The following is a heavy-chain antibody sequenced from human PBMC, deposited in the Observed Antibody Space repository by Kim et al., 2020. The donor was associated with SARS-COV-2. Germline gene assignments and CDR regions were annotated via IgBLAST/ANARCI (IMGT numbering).Heavy chain of an antibody. Sequence: SETLSLTCTGSGGSISSGDYYWSWIRQPPGKGLEWVGYIYYTGSSHYNPSLNSRVTISIDTSKNQFSLKLSSVTAADTAVYYCARGPPIGGGDCYSHWGQGTLVTVSS. CDR1: GGSISSGDYY. D-gene: IGHD2-21*02. V-gene: IGHV4-30-4*08. CDR3: ARGPPIGGGDCYSH. CDR2: IYYTGSS. J-gene: IGHJ4*02.